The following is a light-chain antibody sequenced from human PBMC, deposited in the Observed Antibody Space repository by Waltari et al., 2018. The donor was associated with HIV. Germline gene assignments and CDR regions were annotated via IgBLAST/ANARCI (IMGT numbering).Light chain of an antibody. Sequence: QSALTQPASISGSPGQSVTISCTGINRDLHVYDSVSWYQQLPTKAPQLIIFGVSGQPSGISHRFSGSKSGNTASLTISGLQTDDEGDYYCTSYTVRRALIFGGGTKLTVL. J-gene: IGLJ2*01. V-gene: IGLV2-14*03. CDR3: TSYTVRRALI. CDR2: GVS. CDR1: NRDLHVYDS.